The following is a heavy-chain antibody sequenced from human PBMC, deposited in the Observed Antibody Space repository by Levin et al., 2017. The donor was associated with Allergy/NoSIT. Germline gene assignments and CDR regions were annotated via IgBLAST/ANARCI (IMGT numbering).Heavy chain of an antibody. J-gene: IGHJ4*02. CDR2: INSDGSST. CDR3: ARDLQVFGFYALGY. D-gene: IGHD3-16*01. Sequence: WGSLRLSCAASGFTFSSYWMHWVRQAPGKGLVWVARINSDGSSTSYADSVKGRFAISRDNAKNTLYLQMTSLRAEDTAVYYCARDLQVFGFYALGYWGQGTLVTVSS. V-gene: IGHV3-74*01. CDR1: GFTFSSYW.